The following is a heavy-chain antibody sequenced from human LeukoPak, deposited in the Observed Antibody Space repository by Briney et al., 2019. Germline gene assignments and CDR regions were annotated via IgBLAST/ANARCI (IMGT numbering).Heavy chain of an antibody. CDR3: ARSITMVRGATRAVWSDP. CDR1: GGSISSYY. J-gene: IGHJ5*02. D-gene: IGHD3-10*01. Sequence: PSETLSLTCTVSGGSISSYYWSWIRQPPGKGLEWIGYIYYSGSTNYNPSLKSRVTISVDTSKNQFSLKLSSVTAADTAVYYCARSITMVRGATRAVWSDPWGQGTLVTVSS. CDR2: IYYSGST. V-gene: IGHV4-59*01.